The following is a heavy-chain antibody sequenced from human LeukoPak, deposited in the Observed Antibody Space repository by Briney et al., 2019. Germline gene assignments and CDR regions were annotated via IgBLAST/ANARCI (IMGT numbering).Heavy chain of an antibody. CDR3: ARSVDFFDY. D-gene: IGHD5-12*01. Sequence: XWMGWITPNSGGTNYAQKFQGRVTMTRDTSISTAYMELSRLRSDDTAVYYCARSVDFFDYWGQGTLVTVSS. V-gene: IGHV1-2*02. CDR2: ITPNSGGT. J-gene: IGHJ4*02.